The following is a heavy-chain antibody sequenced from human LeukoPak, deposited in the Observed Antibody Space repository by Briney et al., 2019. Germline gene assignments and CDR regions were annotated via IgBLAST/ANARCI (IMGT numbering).Heavy chain of an antibody. CDR1: GFTFSMYS. CDR3: ARVYYDSSGYYYLFY. J-gene: IGHJ4*02. V-gene: IGHV3-48*01. D-gene: IGHD3-22*01. CDR2: ISSSSSTI. Sequence: PGGSLRLSCAASGFTFSMYSMNWVRQAPGKGLEWLSYISSSSSTIYYAGSVKGRFTISRDNAKNLLYLQMNSLRAEDTAVYYCARVYYDSSGYYYLFYWGQGTLVTVSS.